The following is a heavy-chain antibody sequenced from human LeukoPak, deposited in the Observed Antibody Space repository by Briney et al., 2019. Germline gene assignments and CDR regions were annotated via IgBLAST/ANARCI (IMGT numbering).Heavy chain of an antibody. D-gene: IGHD6-13*01. CDR1: GFTFSSYG. J-gene: IGHJ5*02. CDR3: AKDGRVAAGWFDP. V-gene: IGHV3-30*02. Sequence: GGSLRLSCAASGFTFSSYGMHWVRQAPGKGLEWVAFIPNDGSNEYYADSVKGRFTISRDNSKNTLYLQMNSLRPEDTAVYYCAKDGRVAAGWFDPWGQGTLVTVSS. CDR2: IPNDGSNE.